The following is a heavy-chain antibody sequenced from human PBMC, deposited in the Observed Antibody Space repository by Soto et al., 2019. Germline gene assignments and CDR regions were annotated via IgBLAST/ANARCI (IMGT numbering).Heavy chain of an antibody. CDR3: GRWGIVGATSLGDS. Sequence: QVQLVQSGAEVKKPGASVKVSCKASGYTFTSYGISWVRQAPGQGLEWMGWISAYNGNTNYAQKLQGIVTMTTDTASRTAYLELRSLRSDDTAVYYCGRWGIVGATSLGDSWGQGTLVTVSS. V-gene: IGHV1-18*01. J-gene: IGHJ4*02. D-gene: IGHD1-26*01. CDR2: ISAYNGNT. CDR1: GYTFTSYG.